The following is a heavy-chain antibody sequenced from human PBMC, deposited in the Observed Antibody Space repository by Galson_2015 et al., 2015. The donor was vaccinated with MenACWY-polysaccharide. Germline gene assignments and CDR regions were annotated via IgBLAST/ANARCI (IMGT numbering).Heavy chain of an antibody. J-gene: IGHJ4*02. CDR3: ARVSMPAYFDY. Sequence: SLRLCCAASGSTFSSYWMGWVRQPPGKRLEWVANIRQDGNEKYYLDSVKGRFTISRDNAKSSLYLQMNSLRAEDTAVYYCARVSMPAYFDYWGQGTLVTVSS. CDR2: IRQDGNEK. D-gene: IGHD2-2*01. V-gene: IGHV3-7*04. CDR1: GSTFSSYW.